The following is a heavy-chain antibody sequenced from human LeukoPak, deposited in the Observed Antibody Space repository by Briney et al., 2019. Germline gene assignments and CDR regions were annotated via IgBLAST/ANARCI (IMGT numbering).Heavy chain of an antibody. V-gene: IGHV3-33*03. CDR1: GLTFSANG. Sequence: PGTSLTLYCAAYGLTFSANGMHRVRQAPGKGLGGVDVIWSDGTNIYYTESMRSRFTISRDNSKNTRYLQMNTLVIEDTAVYDCASAARAFDSWGQGTMITVSS. CDR2: IWSDGTNI. CDR3: ASAARAFDS. J-gene: IGHJ3*02. D-gene: IGHD6-6*01.